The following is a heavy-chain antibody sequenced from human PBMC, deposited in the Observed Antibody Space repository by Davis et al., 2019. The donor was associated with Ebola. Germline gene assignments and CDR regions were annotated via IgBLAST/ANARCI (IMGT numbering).Heavy chain of an antibody. D-gene: IGHD1-20*01. J-gene: IGHJ6*02. Sequence: MPGGSLRLSCTVSGGSISSGGYYWSWIRQPPGKGLEWIGEINHSGSTNYNPSLKSRVTISVDTSKNQFSLKLSSVTAADTAVYYCARDPITGTTGYYYYYGMDVWGQGTTVTVSS. V-gene: IGHV4-39*07. CDR3: ARDPITGTTGYYYYYGMDV. CDR2: INHSGST. CDR1: GGSISSGGYY.